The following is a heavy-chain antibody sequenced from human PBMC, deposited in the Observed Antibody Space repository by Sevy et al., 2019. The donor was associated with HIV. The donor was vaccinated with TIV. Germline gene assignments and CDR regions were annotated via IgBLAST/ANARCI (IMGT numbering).Heavy chain of an antibody. CDR3: AGDRLGITISAEWGGGMDV. D-gene: IGHD3-3*01. J-gene: IGHJ6*02. CDR2: IRHDGSNK. V-gene: IGHV3-33*01. CDR1: GFTLSSYG. Sequence: GGSLRLSCAASGFTLSSYGMHWVRQAPGKGLEWVAVIRHDGSNKYYADSVKGRFTISRDNSKNNLYLQMNSLRAEDTAVYYCAGDRLGITISAEWGGGMDVWGQGTTVTVSS.